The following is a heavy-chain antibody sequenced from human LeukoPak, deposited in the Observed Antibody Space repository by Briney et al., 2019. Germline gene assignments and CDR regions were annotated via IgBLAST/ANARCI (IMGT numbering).Heavy chain of an antibody. CDR1: GYTFTGYY. Sequence: ASVKVSCKASGYTFTGYYMHWVRQAPGQGLEWMRWINPNSGGTNYAQKFQGRVTMTRDTSISTAYMELSRLRSDDTAVYYCARVVDTMIVVENYYFDYWGQGTLVTVSS. CDR2: INPNSGGT. D-gene: IGHD3-22*01. J-gene: IGHJ4*02. V-gene: IGHV1-2*02. CDR3: ARVVDTMIVVENYYFDY.